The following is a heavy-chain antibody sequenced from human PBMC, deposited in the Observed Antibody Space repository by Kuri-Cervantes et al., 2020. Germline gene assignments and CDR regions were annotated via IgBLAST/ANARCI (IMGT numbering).Heavy chain of an antibody. CDR2: ISGSGVST. CDR3: AKSRQARLFDY. D-gene: IGHD6-13*01. V-gene: IGHV3-23*01. Sequence: GESLKISCAASGFTFSNYAMSWVRQAPGKGLEWVSAISGSGVSTYYADSVKGRFTISRDNSKNTLYLQMNSLRAEDTAVYYCAKSRQARLFDYWGQGTLVTVSS. CDR1: GFTFSNYA. J-gene: IGHJ4*02.